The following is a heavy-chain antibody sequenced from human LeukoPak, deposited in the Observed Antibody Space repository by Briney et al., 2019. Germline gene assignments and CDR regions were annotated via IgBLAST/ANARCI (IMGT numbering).Heavy chain of an antibody. CDR1: GGSISSYY. Sequence: PSETLSLTCSVSGGSISSYYWNWIRQPPGKGLEWIGYIYYSGSTNYNPSLKSRVTISVDTSKNQFSLKLTSVTAADTAVYYCAREYYDILTGYRYFDYWGQGTLVTVSS. D-gene: IGHD3-9*01. V-gene: IGHV4-59*01. CDR2: IYYSGST. J-gene: IGHJ4*02. CDR3: AREYYDILTGYRYFDY.